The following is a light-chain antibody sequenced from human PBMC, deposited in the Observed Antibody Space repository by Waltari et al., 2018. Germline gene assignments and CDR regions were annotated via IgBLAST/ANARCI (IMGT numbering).Light chain of an antibody. V-gene: IGKV4-1*01. J-gene: IGKJ5*01. CDR1: QSVLYRSENKNY. CDR3: QQYYSSPVT. Sequence: DIVMTQSPDSLAVSLGERATINCKSSQSVLYRSENKNYLGWYQQKPGLPPKLLLYWASTRESGVPDRFSGSGSGTDFTLTISSLQAEDVAVYYCQQYYSSPVTFGQGTRLEIK. CDR2: WAS.